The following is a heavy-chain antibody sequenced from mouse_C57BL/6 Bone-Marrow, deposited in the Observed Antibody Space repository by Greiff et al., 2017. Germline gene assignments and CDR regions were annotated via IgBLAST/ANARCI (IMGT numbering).Heavy chain of an antibody. V-gene: IGHV1-69*01. Sequence: QVQLKQPGAELVMPGASVKLSCKASGYTFTSYWMHWVKQRPGQGLEWIGEIDPSDSYTNYNQQFKGKSTLTVDKSSSTAYMQLSSLTSEDSAVYYCARDRYYGSAWFAYWGQGTLVTVSA. CDR3: ARDRYYGSAWFAY. D-gene: IGHD1-1*01. CDR2: IDPSDSYT. J-gene: IGHJ3*01. CDR1: GYTFTSYW.